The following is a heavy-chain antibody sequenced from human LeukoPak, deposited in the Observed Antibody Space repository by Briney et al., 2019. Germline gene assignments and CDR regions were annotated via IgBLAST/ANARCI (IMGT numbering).Heavy chain of an antibody. D-gene: IGHD3-10*01. V-gene: IGHV1-8*01. CDR3: ARANYGSGSYHPCYYYMDV. CDR2: MNPNSGNT. CDR1: GYSFTSYD. Sequence: ASVKVTCKASGYSFTSYDINWVRQATGQGLEWMGWMNPNSGNTGYAQKFQGRVTMTRNTSTSTAYMELSSLRSEDTAVYYCARANYGSGSYHPCYYYMDVWGKGTTVTVSS. J-gene: IGHJ6*03.